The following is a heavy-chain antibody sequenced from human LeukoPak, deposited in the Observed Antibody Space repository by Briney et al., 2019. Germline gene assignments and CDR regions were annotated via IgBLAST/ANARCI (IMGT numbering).Heavy chain of an antibody. CDR3: ARDRGFVRFDY. V-gene: IGHV4-59*01. Sequence: SETLSLTCTVSGGSISSYYWSWIRQPPGKGLEWIGYIYYSGSTNYNPSLKSRVTISVDTSKNQFSLKLSSVTAADTAVYYCARDRGFVRFDYWGQGTLVTVSS. J-gene: IGHJ4*02. CDR1: GGSISSYY. D-gene: IGHD3-10*01. CDR2: IYYSGST.